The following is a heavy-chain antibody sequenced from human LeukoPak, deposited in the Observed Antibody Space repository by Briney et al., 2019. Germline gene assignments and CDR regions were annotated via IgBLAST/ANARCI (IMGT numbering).Heavy chain of an antibody. Sequence: GESLKISCKGSGYSFTSYWIAWVRQMPGKGLEWMGIIWPGDSDTRYSPSFQGQVTISADKSISTAYLQWSSLKASDTAMYYCARDALGYSTGWYYFDYWGQGTLVTVSS. CDR3: ARDALGYSTGWYYFDY. D-gene: IGHD6-19*01. V-gene: IGHV5-51*01. CDR2: IWPGDSDT. CDR1: GYSFTSYW. J-gene: IGHJ4*02.